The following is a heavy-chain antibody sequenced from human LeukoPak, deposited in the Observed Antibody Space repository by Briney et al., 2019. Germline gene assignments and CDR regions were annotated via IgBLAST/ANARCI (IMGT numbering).Heavy chain of an antibody. D-gene: IGHD1-26*01. CDR1: AFSLNTYS. Sequence: GGSLRLSCAASAFSLNTYSMNWVRQTPGKGLEWLSHISVSGIIHYAESVKGRFSISRDNGRNSVSLQMNRLRVGDTGVYFCATAPRGASDYIDVWGRGTTVSVSS. CDR3: ATAPRGASDYIDV. CDR2: ISVSGII. J-gene: IGHJ6*03. V-gene: IGHV3-48*01.